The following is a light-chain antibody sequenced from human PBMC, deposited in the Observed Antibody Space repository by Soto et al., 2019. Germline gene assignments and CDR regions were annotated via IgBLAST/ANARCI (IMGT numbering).Light chain of an antibody. V-gene: IGKV3-11*01. CDR1: QGIGDT. CDR3: QQRSNWPPLT. CDR2: GAS. J-gene: IGKJ4*01. Sequence: EVVMTQSPATLSVSPGEGATLSCRASQGIGDTLAWYQHKPGQTPRLLIYGASNRATGIPDRFSGSGSGTDFTLTISSLEPEDFAVYYCQQRSNWPPLTFGGGTKVDIK.